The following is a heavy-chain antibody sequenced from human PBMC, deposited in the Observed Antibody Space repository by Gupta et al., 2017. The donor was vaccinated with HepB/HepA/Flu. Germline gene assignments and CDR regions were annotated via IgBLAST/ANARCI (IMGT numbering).Heavy chain of an antibody. CDR1: GITFNNYA. V-gene: IGHV3-23*01. D-gene: IGHD2-15*01. CDR2: ISYSGGTT. Sequence: EVQLLEAGGGLVQPGGCLRLSCAASGITFNNYAMNWVRQASGKGLEWVSGISYSGGTTYYAESVQGRFSISRDDSKNTLYLQMNSLRAEDTAVYYCAKAHCSGGSCYPYYYGMDVWGQGTTVTVSS. CDR3: AKAHCSGGSCYPYYYGMDV. J-gene: IGHJ6*02.